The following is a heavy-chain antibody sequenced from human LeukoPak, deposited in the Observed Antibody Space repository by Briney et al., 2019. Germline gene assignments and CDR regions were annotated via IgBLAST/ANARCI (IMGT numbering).Heavy chain of an antibody. V-gene: IGHV3-11*06. Sequence: GGSLRLSCAASGFSFSNYYMTWIRQAPGKGLEWLSYISGSGSDTNYADSVKGRFTTSRDNAKNSLYLQMNSLRAEDTAVYYCAKVGSIAAAGTPDYWGQGTLVTVSS. CDR2: ISGSGSDT. J-gene: IGHJ4*02. CDR1: GFSFSNYY. D-gene: IGHD6-13*01. CDR3: AKVGSIAAAGTPDY.